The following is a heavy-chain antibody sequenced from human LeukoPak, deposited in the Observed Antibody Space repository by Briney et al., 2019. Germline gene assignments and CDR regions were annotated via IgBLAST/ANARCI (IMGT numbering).Heavy chain of an antibody. CDR2: ISGSGDNT. CDR1: GFTFSTYA. Sequence: QSGVSLRLSCAASGFTFSTYAMNWVRQAPGQGLEWVSGISGSGDNTYYADSVRGRFTISRDKSKSTVYPQMNSLGVEDTAIYYCARGRKLGAPTYFFDYWGQGTLVTVSS. CDR3: ARGRKLGAPTYFFDY. D-gene: IGHD1-26*01. V-gene: IGHV3-23*01. J-gene: IGHJ4*02.